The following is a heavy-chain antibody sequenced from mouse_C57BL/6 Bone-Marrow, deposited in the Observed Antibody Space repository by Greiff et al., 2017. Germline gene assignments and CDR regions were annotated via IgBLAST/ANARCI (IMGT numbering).Heavy chain of an antibody. J-gene: IGHJ2*01. CDR2: IDPEDGDT. D-gene: IGHD1-1*01. Sequence: EVQLQQSGAELVRPGASVKLSCTASGFTINDYYMHWVKQRPEQGLEWIGGIDPEDGDTEYAPKFQGKATMTADTSSNTAYLQRSSLTSEDTAVYYSTTDSTYYGRIYGDYWGKGTTRTVSA. CDR1: GFTINDYY. V-gene: IGHV14-1*01. CDR3: TTDSTYYGRIYGDY.